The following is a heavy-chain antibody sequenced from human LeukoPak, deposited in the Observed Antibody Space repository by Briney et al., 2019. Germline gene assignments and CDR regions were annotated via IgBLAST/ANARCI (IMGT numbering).Heavy chain of an antibody. CDR3: ARQTGSGLFILP. CDR1: GVSISSSNSY. V-gene: IGHV4-39*01. J-gene: IGHJ4*02. D-gene: IGHD3/OR15-3a*01. Sequence: SETLSLTCTVSGVSISSSNSYWGGIRQPPGKGLEWIGSIYYSGNTYYNASLKSQVSISIDTSKNQFSLELTSVTAADTAVYYCARQTGSGLFILPGGQGTLVTVSS. CDR2: IYYSGNT.